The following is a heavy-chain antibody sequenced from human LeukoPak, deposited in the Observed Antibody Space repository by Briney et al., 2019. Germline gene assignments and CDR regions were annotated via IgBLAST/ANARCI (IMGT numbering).Heavy chain of an antibody. V-gene: IGHV2-70*01. CDR3: ARITYDLMRRNYNGMDV. CDR1: GFSLRTSGMC. Sequence: ESGPSLAKPTHTLTLTCTFSGFSLRTSGMCVSWIRQSPGKALEWLALIDWDDDKYYSTSLKTRLTISKDTSKNQVVLTMTNMDPVGTATYYCARITYDLMRRNYNGMDVWGKGTTVTVSS. CDR2: IDWDDDK. J-gene: IGHJ6*04. D-gene: IGHD3-3*01.